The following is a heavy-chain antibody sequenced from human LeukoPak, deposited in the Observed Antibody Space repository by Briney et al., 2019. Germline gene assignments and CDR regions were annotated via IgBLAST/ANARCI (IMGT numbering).Heavy chain of an antibody. V-gene: IGHV3-23*01. CDR3: AKDPRAVAADY. J-gene: IGHJ4*02. D-gene: IGHD6-19*01. CDR1: GFTLSSYA. Sequence: GGSLRPSGAPSGFTLSSYAMSWVRQPPGKGLEWVSAIIVRGGSTYYADAVKGRFTITRDNSKNTLYLQMTSLRAEDTAVYYCAKDPRAVAADYWGQGTLVTVSS. CDR2: IIVRGGST.